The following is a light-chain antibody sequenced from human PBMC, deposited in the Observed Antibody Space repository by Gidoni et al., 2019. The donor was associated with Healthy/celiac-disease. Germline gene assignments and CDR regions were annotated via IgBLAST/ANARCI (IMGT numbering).Light chain of an antibody. V-gene: IGKV1-27*01. Sequence: DIQMTQSPASLSASVGDRVTITCRASQGISNYLAWYQQKQGKVPKLLIYASSTLQSGVPSRFRGSGSGTDFTLTISSLQPEDVATYYCQKYNSAPLTFGGXTKVEIK. CDR3: QKYNSAPLT. J-gene: IGKJ4*01. CDR2: ASS. CDR1: QGISNY.